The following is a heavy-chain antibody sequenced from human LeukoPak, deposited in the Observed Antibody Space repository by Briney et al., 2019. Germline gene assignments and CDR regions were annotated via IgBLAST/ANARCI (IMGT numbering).Heavy chain of an antibody. V-gene: IGHV3-30*02. Sequence: QPGGSLRLSCAASGFTFSSYGMHWVRQAPGKGLEWVAFIRYGGSNKYNADSVKGRFTISRDNSKNTLYLQMNSLRAEDTAVYYCAKGKTDSGTYWGQGTLVTVSS. CDR3: AKGKTDSGTY. J-gene: IGHJ4*02. CDR1: GFTFSSYG. CDR2: IRYGGSNK.